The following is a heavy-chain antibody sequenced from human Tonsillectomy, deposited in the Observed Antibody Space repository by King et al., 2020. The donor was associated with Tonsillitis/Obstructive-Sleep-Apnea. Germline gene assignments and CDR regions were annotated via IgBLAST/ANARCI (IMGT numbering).Heavy chain of an antibody. CDR2: IYSGGNT. CDR1: GFTVSSNY. J-gene: IGHJ3*02. V-gene: IGHV3-66*01. CDR3: ARDPRRGAFDI. Sequence: QLVQSGGGLVQPGGSLRLSCAASGFTVSSNYMSWVRQAPGKGLEWVSVIYSGGNTYYADSVKGRFSISRDNSKNTLYLQMNSLRAEDTAVYYCARDPRRGAFDIWGQGTMVTVSS.